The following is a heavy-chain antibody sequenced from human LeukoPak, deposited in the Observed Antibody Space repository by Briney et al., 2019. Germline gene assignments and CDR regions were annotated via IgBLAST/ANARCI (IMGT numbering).Heavy chain of an antibody. CDR3: AKGMGERDSGWPRSPPDY. V-gene: IGHV3-23*01. D-gene: IGHD6-19*01. J-gene: IGHJ4*02. Sequence: GGSLRLSCSASGFTFNNYAMSWVRQAPGKGLQWVSTISGRGGSAYYKDSARGRFSITRDQSKNTLYLQMNSLRVEDTAIYYCAKGMGERDSGWPRSPPDYWGQGSLVTVSS. CDR1: GFTFNNYA. CDR2: ISGRGGSA.